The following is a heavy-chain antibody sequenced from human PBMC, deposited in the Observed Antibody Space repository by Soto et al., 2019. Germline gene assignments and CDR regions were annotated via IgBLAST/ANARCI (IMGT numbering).Heavy chain of an antibody. CDR2: ISAYNGNT. Sequence: XTGKGSCKTSGYTFTSYGIGLVRQAPGQGLEWMGWISAYNGNTNYAQKLQGRVTMTTDTSTSTAYMELRSLRSDDTAVYYCERLIVGATADYWGQGTLVTVSS. CDR1: GYTFTSYG. D-gene: IGHD1-26*01. J-gene: IGHJ4*02. CDR3: ERLIVGATADY. V-gene: IGHV1-18*01.